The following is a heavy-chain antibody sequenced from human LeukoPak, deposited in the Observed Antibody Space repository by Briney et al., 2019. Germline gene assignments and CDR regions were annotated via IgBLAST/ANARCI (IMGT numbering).Heavy chain of an antibody. D-gene: IGHD3-10*01. CDR2: ISSSGSTI. Sequence: GGSLRLSCAASGFTFSSYEMNWVRQAPGKGLEWVSYISSSGSTIYYADSVKGRFTISRDNSKNTLYLQMNSLRAEDTAVYYCAGGFGELSHYGMDVWGQGTTVTVSS. CDR1: GFTFSSYE. J-gene: IGHJ6*02. V-gene: IGHV3-48*03. CDR3: AGGFGELSHYGMDV.